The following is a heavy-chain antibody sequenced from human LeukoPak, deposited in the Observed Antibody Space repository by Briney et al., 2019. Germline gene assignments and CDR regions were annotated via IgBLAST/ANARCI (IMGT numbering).Heavy chain of an antibody. CDR2: ISAYNGNT. Sequence: ASVKVSCTASGYTFTSYAMNWVRQAPGQGLEWMGWISAYNGNTNYAQKLQGRVTMTTDTSSSTAYMELRSLRSDDTAVYYCARDAVAGLYYFDYWGQGTLVTVSS. J-gene: IGHJ4*02. D-gene: IGHD6-19*01. V-gene: IGHV1-18*01. CDR1: GYTFTSYA. CDR3: ARDAVAGLYYFDY.